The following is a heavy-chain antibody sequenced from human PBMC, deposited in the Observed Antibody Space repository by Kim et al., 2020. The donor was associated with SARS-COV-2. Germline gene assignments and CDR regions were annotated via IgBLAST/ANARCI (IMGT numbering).Heavy chain of an antibody. V-gene: IGHV1-46*01. CDR2: INPSGGST. CDR3: ARVTANYYDSSGAFDY. J-gene: IGHJ4*02. CDR1: GYTFTSYY. Sequence: ASVKVSCKASGYTFTSYYMHWVRQAPGQGLEWMGIINPSGGSTSYAQKFQGRVTMTRDTSTSTVYMELSSLRSEDTAVYYCARVTANYYDSSGAFDYWGQGTLVTVSS. D-gene: IGHD3-22*01.